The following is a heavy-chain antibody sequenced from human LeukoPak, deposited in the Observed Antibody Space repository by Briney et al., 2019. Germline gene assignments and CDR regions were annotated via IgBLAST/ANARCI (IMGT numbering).Heavy chain of an antibody. CDR1: GGSITSGGYY. J-gene: IGHJ5*02. V-gene: IGHV4-30-2*01. D-gene: IGHD6-19*01. CDR3: ARHNLGYSSGWGDWFDP. CDR2: MFQSGST. Sequence: PSETLSLTCTVSGGSITSGGYYWSWIRQPPGKGLEWIGYMFQSGSTYYNPSLTSRVTISVDRSKNQFSLKVRSVTAADTAVYYCARHNLGYSSGWGDWFDPWGQGTLVTVSS.